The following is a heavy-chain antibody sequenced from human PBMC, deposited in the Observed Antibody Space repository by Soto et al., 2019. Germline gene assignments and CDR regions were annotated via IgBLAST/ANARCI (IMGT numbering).Heavy chain of an antibody. Sequence: EVQLVESGGGLVQPGGSLRLSCAASGFTFSSYSMNWVRQAPGKGLEWVSYISSSSSTIYYADSVKGRFTISRDNAKNSLYLQMNSLRDEDTAVYYCARRMNTKVVPAGRPPYYYGMDVWGQGTTVTVSS. J-gene: IGHJ6*02. CDR2: ISSSSSTI. V-gene: IGHV3-48*02. D-gene: IGHD2-2*01. CDR1: GFTFSSYS. CDR3: ARRMNTKVVPAGRPPYYYGMDV.